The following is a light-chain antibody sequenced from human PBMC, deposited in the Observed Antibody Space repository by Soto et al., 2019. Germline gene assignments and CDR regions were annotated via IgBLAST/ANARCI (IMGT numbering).Light chain of an antibody. J-gene: IGKJ5*01. V-gene: IGKV3-11*01. CDR3: QQRSNWPVT. CDR1: QSVSSS. CDR2: GAS. Sequence: EIVLTQSPATLSSSPGERATLSCRASQSVSSSLAWYQQKPCQAPRLLIYGASNKAGGIPARFSGSGSGTDFTLTISSLEPEDFAVYYCQQRSNWPVTFGQGTRLE.